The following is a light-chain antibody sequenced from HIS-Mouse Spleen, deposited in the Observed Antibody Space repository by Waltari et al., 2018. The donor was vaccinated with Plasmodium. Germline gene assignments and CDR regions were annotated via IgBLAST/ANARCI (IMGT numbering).Light chain of an antibody. Sequence: SYELTQPPSVSVSPGQTARITCSGDALPKKYAYWYQQKSGQAPVLVIYEDSKRPSGSPGRYSASSSGTMATLNISGAQVEDEADYYCYSTDSSGNHRVFGGGTKLTVL. V-gene: IGLV3-10*01. CDR1: ALPKKY. J-gene: IGLJ3*02. CDR3: YSTDSSGNHRV. CDR2: EDS.